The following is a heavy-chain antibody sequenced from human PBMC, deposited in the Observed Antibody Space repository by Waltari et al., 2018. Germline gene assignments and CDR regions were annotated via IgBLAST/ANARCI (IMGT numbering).Heavy chain of an antibody. J-gene: IGHJ5*02. V-gene: IGHV3-74*01. D-gene: IGHD2-21*02. CDR3: ARDEGGDRNWFDP. CDR1: GFTFSSYW. Sequence: EVQLVESGGGLVQPGGSLRLSCAASGFTFSSYWMHWVRQAPGKGLVWVSRINSDGSSTSYADSVKGRFTISRDNAKNTLYRQMNSLRAEDTAVYYCARDEGGDRNWFDPWGQGTLVTVSS. CDR2: INSDGSST.